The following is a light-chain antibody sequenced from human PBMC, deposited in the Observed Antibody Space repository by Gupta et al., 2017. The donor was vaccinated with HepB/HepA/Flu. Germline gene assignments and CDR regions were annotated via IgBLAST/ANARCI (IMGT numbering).Light chain of an antibody. CDR2: DVS. CDR3: SSCTYTTTHVV. CDR1: SNDFGDFNY. J-gene: IGLJ2*01. Sequence: QFALTHPASVSGSPGTSTTISCTATSNDFGDFNYVSWYQQHPGKAPKLFISDVSNRPSGVSNRFSGSKSGNTASLTISRLQAEDEADYYCSSCTYTTTHVVFGGGTRLTVL. V-gene: IGLV2-14*03.